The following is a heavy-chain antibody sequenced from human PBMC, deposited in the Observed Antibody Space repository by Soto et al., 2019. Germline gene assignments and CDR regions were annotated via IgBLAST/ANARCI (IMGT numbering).Heavy chain of an antibody. CDR2: INPTGGST. CDR1: GYTFNSYY. J-gene: IGHJ6*02. CDR3: ARANGGDSYYYYYFGMDV. V-gene: IGHV1-46*02. D-gene: IGHD2-21*02. Sequence: QVQLVQSGAEVKKPGASVKLSCKASGYTFNSYYIHWVRQAPGQGLEWMGIINPTGGSTNYAPKFQGRVNMTRDTSTSTVYMDLNTLRSEDTAVYYCARANGGDSYYYYYFGMDVWAQGTTVTVSS.